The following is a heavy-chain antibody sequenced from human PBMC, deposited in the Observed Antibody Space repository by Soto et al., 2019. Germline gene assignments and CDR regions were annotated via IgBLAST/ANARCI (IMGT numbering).Heavy chain of an antibody. Sequence: SSETLSLSCTVSGGSISSSSYYWGWIRQPPGKGLEWIGSIYYSGSTYYNPSLKSRVTISVDTSKNQFSLKLSSVTAADTAVYYCARRWTIVATIGSWFDPWGHGTLGTAPQ. J-gene: IGHJ5*02. V-gene: IGHV4-39*01. CDR2: IYYSGST. CDR1: GGSISSSSYY. D-gene: IGHD5-12*01. CDR3: ARRWTIVATIGSWFDP.